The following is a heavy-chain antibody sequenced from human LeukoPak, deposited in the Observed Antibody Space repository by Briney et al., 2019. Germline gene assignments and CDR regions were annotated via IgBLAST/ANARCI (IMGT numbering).Heavy chain of an antibody. CDR1: GFTFSSYG. V-gene: IGHV3-23*01. J-gene: IGHJ4*02. D-gene: IGHD3-10*01. CDR3: AKDQRPLLLWFGELSGY. Sequence: PGGSLRLSCAASGFTFSSYGMSWVRQAPGKGLEWVSAISGSGGSTYYADSVKGRFTISRDNSKNTLYLQMNSLRAEDTAVYYCAKDQRPLLLWFGELSGYWGQGTLVTVSS. CDR2: ISGSGGST.